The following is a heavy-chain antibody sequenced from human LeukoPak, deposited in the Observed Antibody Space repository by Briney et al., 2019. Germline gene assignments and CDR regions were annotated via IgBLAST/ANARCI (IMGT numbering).Heavy chain of an antibody. CDR3: ARAHGKTYYYYYYYMDV. Sequence: PSETLSLTCTVSGDSISSRSYYWGWIRQPPGKGLEWIGSIYYSGSTYYNPTLKSRVTISVNTSKNQFSLKLSSVTAADTAVYYCARAHGKTYYYYYYYMDVWGKGTTVTVSS. J-gene: IGHJ6*03. V-gene: IGHV4-39*01. D-gene: IGHD5-24*01. CDR2: IYYSGST. CDR1: GDSISSRSYY.